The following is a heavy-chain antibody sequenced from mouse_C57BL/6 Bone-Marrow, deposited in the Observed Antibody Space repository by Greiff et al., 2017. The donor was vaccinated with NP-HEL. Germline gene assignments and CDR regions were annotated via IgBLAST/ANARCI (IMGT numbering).Heavy chain of an antibody. D-gene: IGHD2-2*01. CDR2: IYPGDGDT. V-gene: IGHV1-82*01. J-gene: IGHJ2*01. CDR1: GYAFSSSW. CDR3: ASRYGYDYFDY. Sequence: QVQLQQSGPELVKPGASVKISCKASGYAFSSSWMNWVKQRPGKGLEWIGRIYPGDGDTNYNGKFKGKATLTADKSSSTAYMQLSSLTSEDSAVYFCASRYGYDYFDYWGQGTTLTVSS.